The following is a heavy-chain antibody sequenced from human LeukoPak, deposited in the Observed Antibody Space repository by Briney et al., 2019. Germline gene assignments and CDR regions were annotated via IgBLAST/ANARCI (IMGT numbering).Heavy chain of an antibody. CDR2: IYYSGST. V-gene: IGHV4-31*03. D-gene: IGHD2-15*01. J-gene: IGHJ4*02. Sequence: SETLSLTCTVSGGSISSGGYYWSWIRQHPGKGLEWIGYIYYSGSTYYNPSLKSRVTISVDTSKNQFSLKLSSVTAADTAVYYCARDSDGRSGGSCYYFDYWGQGTLVTVSS. CDR3: ARDSDGRSGGSCYYFDY. CDR1: GGSISSGGYY.